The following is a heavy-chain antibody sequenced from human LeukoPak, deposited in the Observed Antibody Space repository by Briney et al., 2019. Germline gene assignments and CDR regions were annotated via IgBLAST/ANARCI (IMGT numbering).Heavy chain of an antibody. Sequence: PSETLSLTCTVSGGSISSSSYYWGWIRQPPGKGLEWIGSIYYSGSTYYNPSLKSRVTISVDTSKNQFSLKLSSVTAADTAVYYCASADSSGYYYFDYWGQGTLVTVSS. V-gene: IGHV4-39*01. J-gene: IGHJ4*02. D-gene: IGHD3-22*01. CDR1: GGSISSSSYY. CDR3: ASADSSGYYYFDY. CDR2: IYYSGST.